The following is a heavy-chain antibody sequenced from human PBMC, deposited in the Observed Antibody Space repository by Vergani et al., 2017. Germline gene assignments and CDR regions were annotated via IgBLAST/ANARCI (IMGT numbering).Heavy chain of an antibody. J-gene: IGHJ6*02. CDR2: IYYSGST. CDR3: ARGTSLAVLDV. Sequence: QVQLQESGPGLVKPSETLSLTCTVSGGSISSYYWSWIRQPPGKGLEWMGYIYYSGSTNYNPSLKSRVTISVDTSKNQFSLKLSSVTAADTAVYYCARGTSLAVLDVWGQGTTVTVSS. CDR1: GGSISSYY. V-gene: IGHV4-59*01. D-gene: IGHD6-6*01.